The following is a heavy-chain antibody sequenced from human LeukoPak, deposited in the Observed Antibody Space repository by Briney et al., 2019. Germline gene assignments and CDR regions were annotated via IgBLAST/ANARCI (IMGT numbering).Heavy chain of an antibody. V-gene: IGHV3-53*01. D-gene: IGHD6-25*01. J-gene: IGHJ4*02. CDR1: GFTVSSNY. Sequence: GGSLRLSCAASGFTVSSNYMSWVRQAPGKGLEWVSVIYSGGSTYYADSVKGRFTISRDNSKNTLYLQMNSLRAEDTAVYYCARDDRGYSSGDYWGQGTLVTVSS. CDR3: ARDDRGYSSGDY. CDR2: IYSGGST.